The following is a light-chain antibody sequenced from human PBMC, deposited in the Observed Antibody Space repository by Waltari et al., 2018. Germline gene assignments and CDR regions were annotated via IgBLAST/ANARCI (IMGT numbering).Light chain of an antibody. V-gene: IGLV1-44*01. CDR2: KDD. J-gene: IGLJ2*01. CDR1: SSNLGRNT. Sequence: QSVLTQPPSASGAPGQRVTITCSIGSSNLGRNTVNWYQQFPGTAPKLLMFKDDQRASGVPGRFSGSRSVTSASLAISGLQSEDEATYYCAAWDDTLKGLFGGGTTLTVL. CDR3: AAWDDTLKGL.